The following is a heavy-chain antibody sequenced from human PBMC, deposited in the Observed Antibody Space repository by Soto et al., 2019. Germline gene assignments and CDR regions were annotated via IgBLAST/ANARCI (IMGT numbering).Heavy chain of an antibody. D-gene: IGHD3-9*01. Sequence: QVHLQESGPGLVKPSQTLFLTCTVSGGSISSGGYYWSWIRQHPGKGLEWIGYIYYSGSTYYNPSLNSRVIISVDSSKHQFSATLSSVTAADTAVYYCARTVLRYFDWDYYGMYVWGQGTTVAV. V-gene: IGHV4-31*03. CDR2: IYYSGST. J-gene: IGHJ6*02. CDR3: ARTVLRYFDWDYYGMYV. CDR1: GGSISSGGYY.